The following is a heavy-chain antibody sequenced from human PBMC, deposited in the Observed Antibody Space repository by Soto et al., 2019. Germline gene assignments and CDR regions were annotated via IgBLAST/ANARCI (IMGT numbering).Heavy chain of an antibody. Sequence: AAVKVSCKASGYTFTSYGISWVRQAPGQGVEWMGWISAYNGNTNYAQKLQGRVTMTTDTSTSTAYMELRSLRSDDTAVYYCARDIVVVPAAIGTPFYYYYGMDVWGQGTTVTVSS. D-gene: IGHD2-2*02. CDR1: GYTFTSYG. V-gene: IGHV1-18*04. CDR3: ARDIVVVPAAIGTPFYYYYGMDV. J-gene: IGHJ6*02. CDR2: ISAYNGNT.